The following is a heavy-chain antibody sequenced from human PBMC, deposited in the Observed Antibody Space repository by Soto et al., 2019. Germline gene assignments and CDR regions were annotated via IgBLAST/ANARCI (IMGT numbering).Heavy chain of an antibody. V-gene: IGHV5-10-1*01. J-gene: IGHJ4*02. Sequence: PGESLKISCKGSGYSFTTYWISWVRQMPGKGLEWMGRIDLSDSYTNYSPSFRGHVTISAAKSITTVFLQWSSLRASDTAMYYCARQIYDSDSGPNFQYYFDSWGQGTLVTVSS. D-gene: IGHD3-22*01. CDR1: GYSFTTYW. CDR3: ARQIYDSDSGPNFQYYFDS. CDR2: IDLSDSYT.